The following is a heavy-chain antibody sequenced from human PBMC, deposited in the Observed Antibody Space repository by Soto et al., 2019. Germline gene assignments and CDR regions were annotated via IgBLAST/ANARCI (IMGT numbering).Heavy chain of an antibody. D-gene: IGHD3-9*01. CDR3: ARLEGLATISYYFDF. CDR2: IYYRGNA. CDR1: DDSITSNKYY. J-gene: IGHJ4*02. Sequence: QLQLQESGPGLVKPSETLSLTCSVSDDSITSNKYYWGWIRQPPGKGLEWLGSIYYRGNAYYNPSLQTRVTISLDKSKSQFSLKLNSVPAAESAVYFCARLEGLATISYYFDFWGPGALVTVSS. V-gene: IGHV4-39*01.